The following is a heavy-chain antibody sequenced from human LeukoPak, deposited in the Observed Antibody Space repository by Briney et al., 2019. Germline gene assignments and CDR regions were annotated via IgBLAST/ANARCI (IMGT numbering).Heavy chain of an antibody. CDR1: GFTFSSYG. CDR3: ATQWLDLPPEYFQH. Sequence: PGGSLRLSCAASGFTFSSYGMHWVRQAPGKGLEWVAFIRYDGSNKYYADSVKGRFTISRDNSKNTLYLQMNSLRVEDTAVYYCATQWLDLPPEYFQHWGQGTLVTVSS. V-gene: IGHV3-30*02. J-gene: IGHJ1*01. D-gene: IGHD6-19*01. CDR2: IRYDGSNK.